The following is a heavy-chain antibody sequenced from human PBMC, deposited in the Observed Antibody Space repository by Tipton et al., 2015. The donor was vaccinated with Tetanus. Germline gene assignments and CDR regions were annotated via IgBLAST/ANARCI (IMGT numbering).Heavy chain of an antibody. CDR2: VYYNGHT. Sequence: TLSLTCSVSGDSVNSGTYYWSWIRQPPGKGLEWIGHVYYNGHTNYSPSLKSRVTISLDTSNTQFSLELRSVTAADTAVYFCARDQGRGSGTYLDHWGQGILVPVSS. D-gene: IGHD3-10*01. CDR3: ARDQGRGSGTYLDH. CDR1: GDSVNSGTYY. V-gene: IGHV4-61*01. J-gene: IGHJ4*02.